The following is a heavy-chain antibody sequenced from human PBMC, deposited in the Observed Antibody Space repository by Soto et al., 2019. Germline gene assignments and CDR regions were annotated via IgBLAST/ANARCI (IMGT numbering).Heavy chain of an antibody. V-gene: IGHV3-15*01. CDR2: IKSKTDGGTT. J-gene: IGHJ4*02. CDR3: TTDGTLRYFDWLRDS. CDR1: GFTFSNAW. Sequence: PGGSLRLSCAASGFTFSNAWMSWVRQAPGKGLEWVGRIKSKTDGGTTDYAAPVKGRFTISRDDSKNTLYLQMNSLKTEDTAVYYCTTDGTLRYFDWLRDSWGQGTLVTVSS. D-gene: IGHD3-9*01.